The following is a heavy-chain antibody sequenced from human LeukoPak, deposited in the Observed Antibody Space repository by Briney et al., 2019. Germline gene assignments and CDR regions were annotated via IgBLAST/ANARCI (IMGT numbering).Heavy chain of an antibody. D-gene: IGHD2-21*02. J-gene: IGHJ4*02. CDR2: IYTSGST. CDR3: AREAYCGGDCYYATDY. V-gene: IGHV4-61*02. Sequence: TSQTLSLTCTVSGGSISSGSYYWSWVRQLAGKGLEWIGRIYTSGSTNYNPSLKSRVTISVDTSKNQFSLKLSSVTAADTAVYYCAREAYCGGDCYYATDYWGQGTLVTVSS. CDR1: GGSISSGSYY.